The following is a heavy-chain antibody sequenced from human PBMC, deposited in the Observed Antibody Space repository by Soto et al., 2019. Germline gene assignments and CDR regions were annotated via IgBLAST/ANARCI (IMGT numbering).Heavy chain of an antibody. D-gene: IGHD2-15*01. CDR3: AREVGSDCSGGSCFSGPYYSYGMDV. CDR1: GGSISSSSYY. J-gene: IGHJ6*02. Sequence: SETLSLTCTVSGGSISSSSYYWGWIRQPPGKGLEWIGSIYYSGSTYYNPSLKSRVTISVDTSKNQFSLKLSFVTAADTAVYYCAREVGSDCSGGSCFSGPYYSYGMDVWGQGTTVTVSS. CDR2: IYYSGST. V-gene: IGHV4-39*07.